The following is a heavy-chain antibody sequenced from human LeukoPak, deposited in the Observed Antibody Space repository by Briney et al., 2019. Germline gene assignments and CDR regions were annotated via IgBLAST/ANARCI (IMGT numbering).Heavy chain of an antibody. CDR3: ARDGYSSSWYNWFDP. CDR1: GFTFSSYG. D-gene: IGHD6-13*01. V-gene: IGHV3-30*19. Sequence: GSLRLSCAASGFTFSSYGMHWVRQAPGKGLEWVAVISYDGSNKYYADSVKGRFTISRDNSKNTLYLQMNSLRAEDTAVYYCARDGYSSSWYNWFDPWGQGTLVTVSS. J-gene: IGHJ5*02. CDR2: ISYDGSNK.